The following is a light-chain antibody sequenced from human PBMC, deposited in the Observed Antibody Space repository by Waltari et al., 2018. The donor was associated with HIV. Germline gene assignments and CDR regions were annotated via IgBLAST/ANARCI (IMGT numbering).Light chain of an antibody. V-gene: IGKV1-39*01. Sequence: DIQVTQSPSSLSASIGDRVTITCRTSQNINTFLNWFQHKSGKIPRLLIYGASTLESGVPSRFSATGSGTAFSLTISGLQPEDFATYYCLQGDTPTLTFGPGTKVEVK. CDR1: QNINTF. J-gene: IGKJ3*01. CDR3: LQGDTPTLT. CDR2: GAS.